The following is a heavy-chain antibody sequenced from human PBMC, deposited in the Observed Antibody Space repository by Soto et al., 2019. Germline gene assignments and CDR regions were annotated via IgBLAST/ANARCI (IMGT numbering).Heavy chain of an antibody. J-gene: IGHJ4*02. Sequence: SETRSLTCTVSGGPISSYCWSWIRQPSGKGLEWIGYIYYSGSTNYNPSLKSRVTISVDTSKNQFSLKLSSVTAADTAVYYCARVTVRGALAPDYWGQGPLVTVS. D-gene: IGHD3-10*01. CDR2: IYYSGST. CDR1: GGPISSYC. CDR3: ARVTVRGALAPDY. V-gene: IGHV4-59*01.